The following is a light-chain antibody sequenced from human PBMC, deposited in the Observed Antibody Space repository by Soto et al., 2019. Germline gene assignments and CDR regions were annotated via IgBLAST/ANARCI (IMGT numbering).Light chain of an antibody. CDR2: GAS. V-gene: IGKV3-20*01. CDR3: QQYGSSPIT. J-gene: IGKJ5*01. Sequence: EIVLTQSPGTLSLSPGERAPLSCRASQSVSSSYLAWYQQNPGEAPRLLIYGASSRATGIPARFSGSGSGTDFSLTISRLEPEDFAVYYCQQYGSSPITFGQGTRLEI. CDR1: QSVSSSY.